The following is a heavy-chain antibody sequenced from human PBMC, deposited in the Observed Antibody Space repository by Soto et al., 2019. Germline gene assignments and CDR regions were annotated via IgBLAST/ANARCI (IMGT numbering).Heavy chain of an antibody. J-gene: IGHJ4*02. CDR2: VNPDGTTK. V-gene: IGHV3-74*01. CDR3: ARDLAGVDDS. D-gene: IGHD7-27*01. Sequence: EVQLVESGGGLVQPGGSLRLSCAASGFTFSTYWMHWVRQVPGKGLVWVSRVNPDGTTKNYAASVKGRFTISRDNAKNTLHLPMNSLRVDDTAVYFCARDLAGVDDSWGQGTLVTVSS. CDR1: GFTFSTYW.